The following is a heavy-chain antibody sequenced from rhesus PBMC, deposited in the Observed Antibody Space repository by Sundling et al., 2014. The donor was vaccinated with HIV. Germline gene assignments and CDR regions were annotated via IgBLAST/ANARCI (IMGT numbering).Heavy chain of an antibody. CDR1: GGSINISNW. CDR2: IYGNSGST. J-gene: IGHJ6*01. Sequence: VQLQESGPAVVKPSETLSLTCAVSGGSINISNWWNWIRQSPGKGLEWIGRIYGNSGSTYYSPSLQSRVLISKDTSKNQFSLELSPVTAADTAVYYCARGNSLDSWGQGAVVTVSS. D-gene: IGHD1-32*01. CDR3: ARGNSLDS. V-gene: IGHV4-93*01.